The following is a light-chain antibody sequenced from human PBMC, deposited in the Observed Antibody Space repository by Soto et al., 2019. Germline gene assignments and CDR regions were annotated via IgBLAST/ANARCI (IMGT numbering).Light chain of an antibody. V-gene: IGKV3-15*01. J-gene: IGKJ1*01. Sequence: EIVMTQSPVTLSVSPGERATLSCRASQSISSNVTWYQQKPGLAPRLLLYSASKRATTVPARFSGSGSGTDFTLTISSLQSEDFAVYYCQQYNDWPWTLGQGTEV. CDR2: SAS. CDR1: QSISSN. CDR3: QQYNDWPWT.